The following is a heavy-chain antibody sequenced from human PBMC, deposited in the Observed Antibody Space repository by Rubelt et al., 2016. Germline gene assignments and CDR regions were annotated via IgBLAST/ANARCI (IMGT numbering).Heavy chain of an antibody. CDR3: ARGADTAMVK. J-gene: IGHJ4*02. CDR1: GGSISSYY. V-gene: IGHV4-59*01. D-gene: IGHD5-18*01. Sequence: QVQLQESGPGLVKPSETLSLTCTVSGGSISSYYWSWIRQPPGKGLEWIGYIYYSGSTNYNPSLNGGFTISVDTSKSQFSLKLSAVTAADTAVYYCARGADTAMVKWGQGTLVTVSS. CDR2: IYYSGST.